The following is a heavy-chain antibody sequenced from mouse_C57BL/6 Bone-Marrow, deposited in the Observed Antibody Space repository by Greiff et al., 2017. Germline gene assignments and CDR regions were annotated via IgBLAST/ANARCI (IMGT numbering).Heavy chain of an antibody. V-gene: IGHV1-85*01. CDR3: AREGWLRRRDFDY. D-gene: IGHD2-2*01. J-gene: IGHJ2*01. CDR1: GYTFTSYD. Sequence: QVQLKQSGPELVKPGASVKLSCKASGYTFTSYDINWVKQRPGQGLEWIGWIYPRDGSTKYNEKFKGKATLTVDTSSSTAYMERHSLTSEDSAVYFCAREGWLRRRDFDYWGQGTTLTVSS. CDR2: IYPRDGST.